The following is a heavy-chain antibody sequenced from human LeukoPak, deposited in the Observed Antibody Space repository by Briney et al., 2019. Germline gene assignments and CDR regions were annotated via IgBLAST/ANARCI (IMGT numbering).Heavy chain of an antibody. D-gene: IGHD2-2*01. J-gene: IGHJ4*02. CDR2: IWYDGSNK. CDR1: GFTFSSYG. CDR3: ARDHCSSTSCYYPPGY. Sequence: GGSLRLSCAASGFTFSSYGMHWVRQAPGKGLEWVAVIWYDGSNKYYADSVKGRFTISRDNSKNTLYLQMNSLRAEDTAVYYCARDHCSSTSCYYPPGYRGQGTLVTVSS. V-gene: IGHV3-33*01.